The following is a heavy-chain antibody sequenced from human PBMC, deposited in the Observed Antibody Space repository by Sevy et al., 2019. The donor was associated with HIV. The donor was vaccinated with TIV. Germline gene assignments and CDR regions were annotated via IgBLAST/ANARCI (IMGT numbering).Heavy chain of an antibody. J-gene: IGHJ4*02. CDR1: GFTFSSYA. Sequence: GGSLRLSCAASGFTFSSYAMSWVRQAPGKGLEWVSAISGSGGSTYYADSVKGRFTISRDNSKNTLYLQMNSLRAEDTALYYCAKALGARGYCSGGSCYTFDYWGQGTLVTVSS. CDR3: AKALGARGYCSGGSCYTFDY. V-gene: IGHV3-23*01. D-gene: IGHD2-15*01. CDR2: ISGSGGST.